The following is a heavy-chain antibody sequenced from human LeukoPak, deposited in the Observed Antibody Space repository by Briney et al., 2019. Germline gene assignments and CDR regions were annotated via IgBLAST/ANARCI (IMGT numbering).Heavy chain of an antibody. CDR2: IYYSET. CDR3: ARRRNWLDP. CDR1: GGSVSGYY. Sequence: SETLSLTCTVSGGSVSGYYWTWVRQPPGKGLEWIGYIYYSETNYNPSLKSRVNISLDPSENQLSLKLTSVSAADTAVYYCARRRNWLDPWGQGTLVTVSS. J-gene: IGHJ5*02. V-gene: IGHV4-59*08.